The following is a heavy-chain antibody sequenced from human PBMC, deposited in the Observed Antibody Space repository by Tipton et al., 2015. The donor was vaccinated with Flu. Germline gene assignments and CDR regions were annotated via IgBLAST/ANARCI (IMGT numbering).Heavy chain of an antibody. CDR3: ARGRDNAFDV. D-gene: IGHD1-14*01. J-gene: IGHJ3*01. CDR1: GDNVSTFGAA. V-gene: IGHV6-1*01. Sequence: GLVKPSQTLSLTCAISGDNVSTFGAAWNWIRQSPSRGPEWLGRAYSRFKWNFDYAESVRSRLTINVDTFKNQVSLQLSSVTPEDTSVYFCARGRDNAFDVWGQGTKVIVSS. CDR2: AYSRFKWNF.